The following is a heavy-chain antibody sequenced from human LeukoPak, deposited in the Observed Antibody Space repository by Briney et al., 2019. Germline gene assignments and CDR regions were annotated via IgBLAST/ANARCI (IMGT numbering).Heavy chain of an antibody. CDR2: IYYRGSA. Sequence: SETLSLTCSVSGGSISSSNYYWSWIRQPPGQGLEWIGYIYYRGSANYNPSLKSGVTISVDTYKNQLSLKLSSVTAADTAVYYCARWARGAPDYWCQGTLVTVSS. J-gene: IGHJ4*02. CDR1: GGSISSSNYY. D-gene: IGHD1-26*01. V-gene: IGHV4-61*01. CDR3: ARWARGAPDY.